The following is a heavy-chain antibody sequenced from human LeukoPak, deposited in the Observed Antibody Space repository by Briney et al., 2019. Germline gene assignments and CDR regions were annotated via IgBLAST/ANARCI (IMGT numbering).Heavy chain of an antibody. CDR2: ISGSGGST. J-gene: IGHJ4*02. D-gene: IGHD3-22*01. CDR3: AKDPHYYDSSGVGAFFDY. CDR1: GFTFSSYA. Sequence: GGSLRLSCAASGFTFSSYAMSWVRQAPGKGLEWVSAISGSGGSTHYADSVKGRFTISRDNSKNTLYLQMNSLRAEDTAVYYCAKDPHYYDSSGVGAFFDYWGQGTLVTVSS. V-gene: IGHV3-23*01.